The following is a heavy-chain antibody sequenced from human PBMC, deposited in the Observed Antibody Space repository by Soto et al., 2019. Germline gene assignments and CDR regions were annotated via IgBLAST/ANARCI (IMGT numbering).Heavy chain of an antibody. CDR1: GYSLSGYY. D-gene: IGHD1-1*01. CDR3: AREVRGTGTGYYYGMDV. CDR2: INPNSGGT. Sequence: GXAVKGSFKASGYSLSGYYMHWVRRAPGQGLEWMGWINPNSGGTNYAQKFQGRVTMTRDTSISTAYMELSRLRSDDTAVYYCAREVRGTGTGYYYGMDVWGQRTTVTVSS. V-gene: IGHV1-2*02. J-gene: IGHJ6*02.